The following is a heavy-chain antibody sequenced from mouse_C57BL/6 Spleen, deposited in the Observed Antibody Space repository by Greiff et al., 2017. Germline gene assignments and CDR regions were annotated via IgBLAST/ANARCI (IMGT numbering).Heavy chain of an antibody. Sequence: EVQVVESGPGMVKPSQSLSLTCTVTGYSITSGYDWHWIRHFPGNKLEWMGYISYSGSTNYNPSLKSRISITHDTSKNHFFLKLNSVTTEDTATYYCATSYSNHWYFDVWGTGTTVTVSS. CDR2: ISYSGST. D-gene: IGHD2-5*01. J-gene: IGHJ1*03. CDR1: GYSITSGYD. CDR3: ATSYSNHWYFDV. V-gene: IGHV3-1*01.